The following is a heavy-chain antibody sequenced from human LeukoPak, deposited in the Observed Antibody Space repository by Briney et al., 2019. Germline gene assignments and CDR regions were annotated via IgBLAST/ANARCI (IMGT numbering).Heavy chain of an antibody. J-gene: IGHJ4*02. D-gene: IGHD3-3*01. CDR2: INHSGST. Sequence: SETLSLTCAVYGVSFSGYYWSWIRQPPGKGLEWIGEINHSGSTNYNPSLKSRVTISVDTSKNQFSLKLSSVTAADTAVYYCARHLTTPYYDFWSGYYSFYFDHWGQGTLVTVSS. CDR1: GVSFSGYY. CDR3: ARHLTTPYYDFWSGYYSFYFDH. V-gene: IGHV4-34*01.